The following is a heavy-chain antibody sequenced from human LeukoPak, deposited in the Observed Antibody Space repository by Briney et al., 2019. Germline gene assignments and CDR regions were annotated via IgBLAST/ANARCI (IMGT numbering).Heavy chain of an antibody. D-gene: IGHD3-10*01. CDR2: ISYDGSNK. CDR1: GFTFSSYA. CDR3: ARVGVDPDYYGMDV. Sequence: PGRSLRLSCAASGFTFSSYAMHWVRQAPGKGLEWVAVISYDGSNKYYADSVKGRFTISRDNSKNTLYLQMNSLRAEDTAVYYCARVGVDPDYYGMDVWGQGTTVTVPS. J-gene: IGHJ6*02. V-gene: IGHV3-30-3*01.